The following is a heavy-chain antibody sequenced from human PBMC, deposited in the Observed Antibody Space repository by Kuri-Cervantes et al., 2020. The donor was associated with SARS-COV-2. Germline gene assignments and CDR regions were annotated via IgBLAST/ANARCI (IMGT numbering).Heavy chain of an antibody. CDR2: MNPNSGNT. Sequence: ASVKVSCKASGYTFTSYGINWVRQATGQGLEWMGWMNPNSGNTGYAQKFQGRVTITRNTSISTAYMELSSLRSEDTAVYYCARVRLLTIFGVVIVLDAFDIWGQGTMVTVSS. CDR1: GYTFTSYG. V-gene: IGHV1-8*03. CDR3: ARVRLLTIFGVVIVLDAFDI. J-gene: IGHJ3*02. D-gene: IGHD3-3*01.